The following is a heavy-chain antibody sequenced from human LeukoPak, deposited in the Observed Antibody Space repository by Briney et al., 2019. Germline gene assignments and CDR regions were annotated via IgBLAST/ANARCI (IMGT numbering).Heavy chain of an antibody. CDR3: AREAVGAGDWYFDL. D-gene: IGHD3-16*01. Sequence: GGSLRLSCAVSGFTLATYWTHWVRQAPGKGLVWVSRMNDDGSGISYADSVKGRFTISRDNTKNTFYLQMNSLRAEDSAVYYCAREAVGAGDWYFDLWGRGTLVTASP. CDR1: GFTLATYW. CDR2: MNDDGSGI. V-gene: IGHV3-74*01. J-gene: IGHJ2*01.